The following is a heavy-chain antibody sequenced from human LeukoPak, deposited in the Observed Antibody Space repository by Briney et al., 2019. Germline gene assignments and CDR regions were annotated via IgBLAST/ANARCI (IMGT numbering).Heavy chain of an antibody. V-gene: IGHV3-74*01. CDR3: ARVPSGATNYFDY. CDR2: INPDDEST. Sequence: GGSLRLSCAASGFTFRKYWLHWVRQAPGKGLEWVSRINPDDESTSYADSVRGRFTISRDNAKNTLYLQMNSLRAEDTAVYYCARVPSGATNYFDYWGQGTLVTVSS. D-gene: IGHD5-12*01. CDR1: GFTFRKYW. J-gene: IGHJ4*02.